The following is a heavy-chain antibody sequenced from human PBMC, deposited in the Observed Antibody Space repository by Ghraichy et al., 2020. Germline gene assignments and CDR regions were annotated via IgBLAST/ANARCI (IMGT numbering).Heavy chain of an antibody. CDR3: ARTLATLGPFDY. Sequence: SETLSLTCTVSGVSISSYYWSWIRQPPGKGLEWIGNIYHSGSTNYKPSLRSRVTISADTSKNQFSLNLTSVTTADTAVYYCARTLATLGPFDYWGQGTLVTVSS. D-gene: IGHD2/OR15-2a*01. CDR2: IYHSGST. J-gene: IGHJ4*02. CDR1: GVSISSYY. V-gene: IGHV4-59*01.